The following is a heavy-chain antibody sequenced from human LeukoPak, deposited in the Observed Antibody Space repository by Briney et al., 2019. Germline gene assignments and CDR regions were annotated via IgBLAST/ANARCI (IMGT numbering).Heavy chain of an antibody. CDR1: GGSFSGYY. CDR2: INHSGST. J-gene: IGHJ4*02. V-gene: IGHV4-34*01. Sequence: KPSETLSLTCAVYGGSFSGYYWSWIRQPPGKGLEWIGEINHSGSTNYNPSLKSRVTISVDTSKNQFSLKLSSVAAADTAVYYCARGYYYDSSGYSYWGQGTLVTVSS. CDR3: ARGYYYDSSGYSY. D-gene: IGHD3-22*01.